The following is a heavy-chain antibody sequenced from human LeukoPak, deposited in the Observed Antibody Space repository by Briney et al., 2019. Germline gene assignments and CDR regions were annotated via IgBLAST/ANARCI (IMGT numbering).Heavy chain of an antibody. V-gene: IGHV3-7*01. CDR3: ARKGLPDY. Sequence: GGSLRLSCVASGSTFSDYWMSWVRQAPGKGLEWVANIKQDGSDMFYLDSVKGRFTISRDNAKNSQYLQMNSLRAEDTAVYYCARKGLPDYWGQGTLVTVSS. J-gene: IGHJ4*02. CDR2: IKQDGSDM. CDR1: GSTFSDYW.